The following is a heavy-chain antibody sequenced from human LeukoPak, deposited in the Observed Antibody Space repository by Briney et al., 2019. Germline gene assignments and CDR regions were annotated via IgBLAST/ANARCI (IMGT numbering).Heavy chain of an antibody. Sequence: GGSLRLSCAASGFTFSTYGMSWVRQAPGKGLEWVSAISNSGGATCYADSVKGRFTISRDNSKNTLYLQINSLRAEDTAVFYCAKEYSSSWFWDAFDIWGQGTKVTVSS. V-gene: IGHV3-23*01. J-gene: IGHJ3*02. CDR3: AKEYSSSWFWDAFDI. D-gene: IGHD6-13*01. CDR1: GFTFSTYG. CDR2: ISNSGGAT.